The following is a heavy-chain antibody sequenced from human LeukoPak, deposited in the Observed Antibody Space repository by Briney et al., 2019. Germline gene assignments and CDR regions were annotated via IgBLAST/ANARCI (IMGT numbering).Heavy chain of an antibody. V-gene: IGHV4-34*01. CDR3: ARDLSITTIRGITFEY. CDR2: INHSGST. J-gene: IGHJ4*02. CDR1: GGSFSGYY. Sequence: SETLSLTCAVYGGSFSGYYWSWIRQPPGKGLEWIGEINHSGSTNYNPSLKSRVTISVDTSKNQFSLKLSSVTAADTAVYYCARDLSITTIRGITFEYWGQGALVTVSS. D-gene: IGHD3-10*01.